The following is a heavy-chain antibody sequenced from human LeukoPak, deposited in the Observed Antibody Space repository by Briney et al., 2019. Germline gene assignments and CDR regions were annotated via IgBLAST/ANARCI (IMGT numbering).Heavy chain of an antibody. J-gene: IGHJ6*03. V-gene: IGHV1-2*02. CDR3: AGDTSGVNYYYYMDV. CDR2: INPNSGGT. CDR1: GGTFSSYA. D-gene: IGHD3-10*01. Sequence: GASVKVSCKASGGTFSSYAISWVRQAPGQGLEWMGWINPNSGGTNYAQKFQGRVTMTRDTSISTAYMELSRLRSDDTAVYYCAGDTSGVNYYYYMDVWGKGTTVTISS.